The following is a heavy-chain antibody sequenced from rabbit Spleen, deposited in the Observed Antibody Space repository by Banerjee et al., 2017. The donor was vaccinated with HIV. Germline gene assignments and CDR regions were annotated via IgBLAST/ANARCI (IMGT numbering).Heavy chain of an antibody. CDR2: IYTGNSKT. CDR1: GVSFSSGYD. V-gene: IGHV1S40*01. CDR3: VGGWRNSDYAYGFYL. Sequence: QQLVESGGGLVKPGASLTLTCKASGVSFSSGYDMCWVRQAPGKGLERIACIYTGNSKTYYANWAKGRFTISKTSSTTVSLQMTSLTAADTATYFCVGGWRNSDYAYGFYLWGQGTLVTV. D-gene: IGHD6-1*01. J-gene: IGHJ3*01.